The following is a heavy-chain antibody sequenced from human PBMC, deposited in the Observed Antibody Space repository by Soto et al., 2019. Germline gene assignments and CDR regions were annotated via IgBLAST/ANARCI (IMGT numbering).Heavy chain of an antibody. CDR3: ARKSASSPVPEADGV. CDR1: GFSVGSNY. V-gene: IGHV3-53*02. Sequence: EVQLVETGGGLIQPGGSLRLSCAASGFSVGSNYMTWVRQSPGKGLEWVSLIYSNGDTDYADSVKGRFSISRDNFKNALYLQMNNLRAEDTAVYHSARKSASSPVPEADGVWGRGTLVTVSS. J-gene: IGHJ4*02. D-gene: IGHD2-8*01. CDR2: IYSNGDT.